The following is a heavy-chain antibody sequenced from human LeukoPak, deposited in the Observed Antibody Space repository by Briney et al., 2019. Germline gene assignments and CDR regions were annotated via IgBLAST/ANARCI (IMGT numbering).Heavy chain of an antibody. CDR1: GFTFSTYT. CDR2: ISSSSNNI. J-gene: IGHJ4*02. D-gene: IGHD2-2*01. Sequence: GGSLRLSCAASGFTFSTYTMNWVRQAPGKGLEWVSSISSSSNNINYADSVKGRFTISRDNAMNSVHLQMNSLRVEDAAVYYCARGYQRPDYWGQGTLITVSS. CDR3: ARGYQRPDY. V-gene: IGHV3-21*01.